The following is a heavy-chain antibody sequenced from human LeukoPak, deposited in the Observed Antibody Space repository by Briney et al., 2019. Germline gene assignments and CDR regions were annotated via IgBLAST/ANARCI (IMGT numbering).Heavy chain of an antibody. J-gene: IGHJ4*02. V-gene: IGHV3-23*01. CDR3: AKDVAATISSGGYYFDL. CDR1: GFTLSSYA. Sequence: GGSLRLSCAASGFTLSSYAMSWVRQAPGKGLEWGSAISGSDGSTYYADSVKGRFTNSRDRSNNRLYLQMNSLRAEDTAIYYCAKDVAATISSGGYYFDLWGQGTLVTVSS. D-gene: IGHD5-12*01. CDR2: ISGSDGST.